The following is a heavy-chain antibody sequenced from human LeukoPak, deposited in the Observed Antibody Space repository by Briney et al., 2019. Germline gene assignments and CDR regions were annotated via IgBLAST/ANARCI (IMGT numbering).Heavy chain of an antibody. V-gene: IGHV3-7*01. D-gene: IGHD6-19*01. CDR2: IKQDGSEK. J-gene: IGHJ4*02. CDR1: GFTFSDYW. Sequence: GGSLRLSCGVSGFTFSDYWMNWVRQAPGKGLEWVASIKQDGSEKSYVDSVKGRFTISRDNAKNSLYLQISSLRAEDTAVYYCARVQQWLAFDYWGQGTLVTVSS. CDR3: ARVQQWLAFDY.